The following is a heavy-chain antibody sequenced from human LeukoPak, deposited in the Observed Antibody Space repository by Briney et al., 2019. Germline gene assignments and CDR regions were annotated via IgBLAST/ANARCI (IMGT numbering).Heavy chain of an antibody. Sequence: PGGSLRLSCAASGFTFRSYAMHWVRQVPGKGLEWVSTISGRGGDTDYADSVKGRFIISRDSSENTLYLQMHNLGVEDTGVYYCAKGLWASTVGATGIFFDYWGQGIQVTVSS. CDR1: GFTFRSYA. D-gene: IGHD1-26*01. CDR2: ISGRGGDT. J-gene: IGHJ4*02. CDR3: AKGLWASTVGATGIFFDY. V-gene: IGHV3-23*01.